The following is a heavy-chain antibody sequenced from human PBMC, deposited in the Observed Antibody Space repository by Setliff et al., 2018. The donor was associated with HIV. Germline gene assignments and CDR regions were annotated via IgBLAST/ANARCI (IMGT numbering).Heavy chain of an antibody. D-gene: IGHD2-2*01. J-gene: IGHJ6*03. Sequence: SETLSLTCAVYGGSFSAYYWTWIRQPPGKGLEWIEEINHSGSTYYNPSLKSRVTISVDTSKNQFFLKLSSVTAADTAVYYCVRGYCSSTTCYDDYYYMDVWGKGSTVTVSS. V-gene: IGHV4-34*01. CDR3: VRGYCSSTTCYDDYYYMDV. CDR2: INHSGST. CDR1: GGSFSAYY.